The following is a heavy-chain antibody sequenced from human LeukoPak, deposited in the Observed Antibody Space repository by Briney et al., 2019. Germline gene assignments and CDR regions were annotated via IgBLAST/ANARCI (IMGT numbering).Heavy chain of an antibody. D-gene: IGHD3-3*01. J-gene: IGHJ4*02. Sequence: PSETLSLTCTVSGGSISSYYWSWLRHPPGKGLEWIGYIYYSGSTNYNPSLKSRVTISVDTSKNQFSLKLSSVTAADTAVYYCASSDFWSGYRLDYWGQGTLVTVSS. V-gene: IGHV4-59*01. CDR1: GGSISSYY. CDR3: ASSDFWSGYRLDY. CDR2: IYYSGST.